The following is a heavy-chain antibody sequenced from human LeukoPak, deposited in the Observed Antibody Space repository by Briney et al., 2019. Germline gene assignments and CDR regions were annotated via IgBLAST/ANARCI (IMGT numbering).Heavy chain of an antibody. CDR1: GGSISSGDYY. J-gene: IGHJ4*02. CDR2: IYYSGST. V-gene: IGHV4-30-4*08. CDR3: ARAILATIPYYFDY. Sequence: PSETLSLTCTVSGGSISSGDYYWSWIRQPPGKGLEGIGHIYYSGSTYYNPSLKSRVTISVDTSKNQFSLKLSSVTAADTAVYYCARAILATIPYYFDYWGQGTLVTVSS. D-gene: IGHD5-24*01.